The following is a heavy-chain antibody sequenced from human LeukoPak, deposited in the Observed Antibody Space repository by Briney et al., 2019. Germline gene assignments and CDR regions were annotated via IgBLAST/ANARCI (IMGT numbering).Heavy chain of an antibody. Sequence: SQTLSLTCTVSGGSISSYYWNWIRQPPGKGLEWIGYIYYSGSTNYNPSLKSRVTISVDTSKNQFSLKLSSVTAADTAVYYCARTVTPYYYYGMDVWGQGSTVTVAS. V-gene: IGHV4-59*08. CDR1: GGSISSYY. J-gene: IGHJ6*02. CDR3: ARTVTPYYYYGMDV. D-gene: IGHD5-18*01. CDR2: IYYSGST.